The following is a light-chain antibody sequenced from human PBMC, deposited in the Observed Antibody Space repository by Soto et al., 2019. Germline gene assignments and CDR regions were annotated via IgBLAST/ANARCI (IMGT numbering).Light chain of an antibody. J-gene: IGLJ3*02. V-gene: IGLV2-14*01. CDR1: SSDVGAYNH. CDR2: EVT. Sequence: QPASVSGSPGQSITISCTGTSSDVGAYNHVSWFQQHPGKAPKLIIYEVTNRPSGVSNRFSGSKSGNTASLTISGLQAEDEAEYYCTSDTITSIWVFGGGTKLTVL. CDR3: TSDTITSIWV.